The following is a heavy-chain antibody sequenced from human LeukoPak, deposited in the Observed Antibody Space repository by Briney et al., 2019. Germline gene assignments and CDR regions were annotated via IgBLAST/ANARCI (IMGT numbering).Heavy chain of an antibody. Sequence: GGSLRLSCAPSRFTFSSYGMHWVRQAPGKGLEWVAFIRHDGSNQYYADSVKGRFTISRDNYKNTLNLQMSSLRAEDTAVYYCAKGNYGSEKYYYYMDVWGKGTTVTISS. D-gene: IGHD3-10*01. CDR1: RFTFSSYG. CDR3: AKGNYGSEKYYYYMDV. CDR2: IRHDGSNQ. J-gene: IGHJ6*03. V-gene: IGHV3-30*02.